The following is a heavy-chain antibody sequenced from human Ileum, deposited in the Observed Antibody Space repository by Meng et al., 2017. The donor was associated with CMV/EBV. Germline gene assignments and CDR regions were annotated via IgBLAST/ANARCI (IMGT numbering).Heavy chain of an antibody. V-gene: IGHV4-61*01. D-gene: IGHD4-17*01. CDR1: GGSVSSGSYY. Sequence: GSLRLSCTASGGSVSSGSYYWTWIRQPPGKGLEWIGYIYNLGSTNYNPSLNSRVTISVDTSKNQISLKLRSVTAADTAVYFCAKGPYGDYAMDVWGQGTTVTVSS. CDR3: AKGPYGDYAMDV. CDR2: IYNLGST. J-gene: IGHJ6*02.